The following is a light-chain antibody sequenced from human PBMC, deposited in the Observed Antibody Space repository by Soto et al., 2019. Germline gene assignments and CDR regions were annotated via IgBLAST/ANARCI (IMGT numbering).Light chain of an antibody. V-gene: IGKV3D-20*02. Sequence: EIVLPQSPGTLSFSPGERATLSCRASQRVSRSYLAWYQQRPGQAPRLLIYGASSGAAGIPDRFIGSGSGTDFTLTISSLEPEDFAVYFCQQRSSWPLTFGGGTKVDI. CDR2: GAS. J-gene: IGKJ4*02. CDR1: QRVSRSY. CDR3: QQRSSWPLT.